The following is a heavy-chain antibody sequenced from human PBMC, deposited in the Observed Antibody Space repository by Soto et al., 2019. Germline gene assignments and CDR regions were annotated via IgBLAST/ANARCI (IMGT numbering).Heavy chain of an antibody. CDR2: ISGSGDST. CDR3: VGQRYSTMILVVDY. J-gene: IGHJ4*02. V-gene: IGHV3-23*01. CDR1: GFTVSAYA. D-gene: IGHD3-22*01. Sequence: EVQLLESGGGLVQPGESLRLSCAVSGFTVSAYAMGWVRQAPGKGLEWVSGISGSGDSTNYADSVKGRFTTSKDNSKNTLYLQMDSLRAEDTAVYHCVGQRYSTMILVVDYWGQGTLVTVSS.